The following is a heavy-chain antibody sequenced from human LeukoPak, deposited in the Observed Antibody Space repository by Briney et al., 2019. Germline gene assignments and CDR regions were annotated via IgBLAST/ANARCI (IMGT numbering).Heavy chain of an antibody. CDR2: ISSRSTYI. CDR3: AKGKFGELSYVFDN. CDR1: GVTFSSYS. J-gene: IGHJ5*02. Sequence: PGGSLRLSCAASGVTFSSYSMNWVRQAPGKGLEWVSSISSRSTYIYYADSVKGRFTISRDNAKDSLYLQMNSLRLEDTALYYCAKGKFGELSYVFDNWGQGTLVTVSS. V-gene: IGHV3-21*04. D-gene: IGHD3-10*01.